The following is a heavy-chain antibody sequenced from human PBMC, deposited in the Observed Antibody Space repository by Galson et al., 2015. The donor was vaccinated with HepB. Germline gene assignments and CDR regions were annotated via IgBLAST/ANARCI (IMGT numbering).Heavy chain of an antibody. CDR3: ARAYCGGDCYSGSWNFDY. J-gene: IGHJ4*02. D-gene: IGHD2-21*01. CDR1: GFTFSSFH. V-gene: IGHV3-33*01. CDR2: IWFDEYPQ. Sequence: SLRLSCAASGFTFSSFHMHWVRQAPGKGLEWVAMIWFDEYPQYYADSVKGRFTISKDNSRNTLYLQMDGLRAEDTAVYYCARAYCGGDCYSGSWNFDYWGQGTLVTVSS.